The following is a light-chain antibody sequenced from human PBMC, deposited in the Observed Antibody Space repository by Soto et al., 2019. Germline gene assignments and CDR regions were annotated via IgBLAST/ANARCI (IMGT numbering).Light chain of an antibody. CDR3: SSYTSSITYV. Sequence: QSSLSQPASVSGSPGQSXTISCTGTSSDVGGYNYVSWYQHHPGKAPKLIIYEVSNRPSGVSTRFSGSKSGNTASLTISGLQAEDETDYYCSSYTSSITYVFGTGTKVTVL. V-gene: IGLV2-14*01. J-gene: IGLJ1*01. CDR1: SSDVGGYNY. CDR2: EVS.